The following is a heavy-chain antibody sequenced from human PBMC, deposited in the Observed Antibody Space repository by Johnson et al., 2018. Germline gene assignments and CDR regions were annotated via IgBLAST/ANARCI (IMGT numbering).Heavy chain of an antibody. D-gene: IGHD3-16*02. CDR3: ARVMCTFGGVIANGAAFDI. CDR1: GFTFSSYG. CDR2: IWYDGSNK. J-gene: IGHJ3*02. Sequence: VQLVESGGGVVQPGRSLRLSCAASGFTFSSYGMHWVRQAPGKGLEWVAVIWYDGSNKYYADSVKGRFTISRDNAKNTLYLQMNSLRAGDTGVYYCARVMCTFGGVIANGAAFDIWGQGTMVTVSS. V-gene: IGHV3-33*01.